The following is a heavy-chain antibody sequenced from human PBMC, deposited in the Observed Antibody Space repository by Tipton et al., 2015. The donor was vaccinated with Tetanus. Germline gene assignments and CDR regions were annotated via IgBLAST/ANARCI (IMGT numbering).Heavy chain of an antibody. V-gene: IGHV1-18*01. J-gene: IGHJ5*02. CDR2: ISAYNGNT. D-gene: IGHD3-22*01. CDR1: GYTFTSYG. CDR3: ARVLYPSITMMGGWFDP. Sequence: QLVQSGAEVKKPGASVKVSCKASGYTFTSYGISWVRQAPGQGLEWMGWISAYNGNTNYAQKLQGRVTMTTDTSTSTAYMELRSLRSDDTVVYYRARVLYPSITMMGGWFDPWGQGTLVTVSS.